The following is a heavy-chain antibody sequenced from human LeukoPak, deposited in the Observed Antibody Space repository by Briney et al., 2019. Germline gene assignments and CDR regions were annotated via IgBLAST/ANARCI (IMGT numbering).Heavy chain of an antibody. D-gene: IGHD2-2*01. CDR1: GVSVSSVTYY. CDR2: IYYSGRT. V-gene: IGHV4-61*01. CDR3: ARDRVVAPADYGMDV. J-gene: IGHJ6*02. Sequence: SDTLSLTCTVSGVSVSSVTYYWSWIRQPSGKGLEWIGYIYYSGRTNYNPSLKSRVTISVDTSKSQFSLKLRSVTAADTAVYYCARDRVVAPADYGMDVWGQGTTVTVSS.